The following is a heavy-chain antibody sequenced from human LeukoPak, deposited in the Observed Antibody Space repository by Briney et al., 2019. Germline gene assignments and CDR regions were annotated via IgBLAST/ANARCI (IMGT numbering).Heavy chain of an antibody. D-gene: IGHD3-22*01. V-gene: IGHV3-74*01. CDR3: ARESRYYHDSSGYYVHYYGMDV. Sequence: GGSLRLSCAASGFTFSSYWMHWVRQAPGKGLVWVSRINSDGSSTSYADSVKGRFTISRDNAKNTLYLQMNSLRAEDTAVYYCARESRYYHDSSGYYVHYYGMDVWGQGTTVTVSS. CDR1: GFTFSSYW. J-gene: IGHJ6*02. CDR2: INSDGSST.